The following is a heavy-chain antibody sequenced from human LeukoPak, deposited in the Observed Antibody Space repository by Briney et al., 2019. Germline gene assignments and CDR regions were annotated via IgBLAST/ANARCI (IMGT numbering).Heavy chain of an antibody. CDR3: ATWYAADH. CDR2: ISSSGTTI. CDR1: GFTFSSYV. V-gene: IGHV3-48*03. D-gene: IGHD6-13*01. Sequence: PGGSLRLSCAASGFTFSSYVMHWVRQAPGKGLEWILYISSSGTTIYYADSVKGRFTISRDNAKNSLYLQMNSPRAEDTAVYYCATWYAADHWGQGTLVTVSS. J-gene: IGHJ4*02.